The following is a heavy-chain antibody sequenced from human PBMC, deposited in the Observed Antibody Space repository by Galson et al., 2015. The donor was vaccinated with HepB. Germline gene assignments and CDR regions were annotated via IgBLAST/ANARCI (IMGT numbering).Heavy chain of an antibody. CDR1: GYSFTNYA. Sequence: SVKVSCKVSGYSFTNYAIHWVRQAPGQRLEWMGWIYAGNGDSRYSQKFQGRVTFTRDTSANTAYMEVSSLRSEDTAVYYCARGDSSSSPMDYWGQGTLVTVSS. D-gene: IGHD6-6*01. J-gene: IGHJ4*02. CDR2: IYAGNGDS. V-gene: IGHV1-3*01. CDR3: ARGDSSSSPMDY.